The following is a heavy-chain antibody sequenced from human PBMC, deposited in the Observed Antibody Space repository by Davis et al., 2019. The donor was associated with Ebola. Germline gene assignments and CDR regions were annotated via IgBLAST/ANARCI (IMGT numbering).Heavy chain of an antibody. Sequence: SVKVSCKTSEDCFSSHPISWVRQAPRQGLEWMGGIIPIFDTPHYAQKFQGRITITADASTSTAYMELSSLRSEDTATYFCARDFDGGNYYFDYWGPGTPVTVSS. CDR2: IIPIFDTP. J-gene: IGHJ4*02. V-gene: IGHV1-69*13. CDR1: EDCFSSHP. D-gene: IGHD3-9*01. CDR3: ARDFDGGNYYFDY.